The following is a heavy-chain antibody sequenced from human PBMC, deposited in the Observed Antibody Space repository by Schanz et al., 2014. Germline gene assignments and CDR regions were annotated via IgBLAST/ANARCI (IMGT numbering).Heavy chain of an antibody. D-gene: IGHD3-22*01. Sequence: QVQLLQSGAEVKKPGASMKVSCKASGYTFTTYYMLWVRQAPGQGLEWMGIINPSGGSTRYGQKFQGRITVTTDTSTSTVYLELSSLRSDDTAVYYCARSNYYDNSDYYNSFDYWGQGTLVTDSS. J-gene: IGHJ4*02. CDR2: INPSGGST. CDR3: ARSNYYDNSDYYNSFDY. CDR1: GYTFTTYY. V-gene: IGHV1-46*01.